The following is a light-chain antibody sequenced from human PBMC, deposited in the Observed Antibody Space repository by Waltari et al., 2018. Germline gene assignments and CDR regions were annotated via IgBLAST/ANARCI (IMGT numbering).Light chain of an antibody. Sequence: QSALTQPRSVSGSPGQSVTISCSGTSSDVGHYNFVSWYQQHPGNAPKLLIYDVVKRPSGVPDRFSGSKSGNTASLTISGLQTEDEADYYCCSYAGSYTFVFEGGTQLTVL. CDR2: DVV. CDR1: SSDVGHYNF. V-gene: IGLV2-11*01. CDR3: CSYAGSYTFV. J-gene: IGLJ7*01.